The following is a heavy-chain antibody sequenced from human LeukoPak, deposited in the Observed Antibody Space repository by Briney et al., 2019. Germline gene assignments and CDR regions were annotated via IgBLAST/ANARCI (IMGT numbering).Heavy chain of an antibody. CDR1: GGSISSRSYY. V-gene: IGHV4-39*07. CDR2: IYYSGST. CDR3: ARDQGSPDY. J-gene: IGHJ4*02. Sequence: SETLSLTCTVSGGSISSRSYYWGWIRQPPGKGLEWIGSIYYSGSTYYNPSLKSRVTISLDTSKNQFSLKLNSVTAADTAVYYCARDQGSPDYWGQGTLVTVPS.